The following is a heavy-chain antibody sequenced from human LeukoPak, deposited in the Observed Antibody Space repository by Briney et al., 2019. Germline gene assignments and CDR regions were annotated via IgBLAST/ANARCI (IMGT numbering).Heavy chain of an antibody. J-gene: IGHJ2*01. V-gene: IGHV3-7*04. D-gene: IGHD3-9*01. CDR1: GFTFSSYW. Sequence: PGGSLRLSCAASGFTFSSYWMSWVRQAPGRGPEWVANTNQDGSEKYFVDSVKGRSTISRDNAKNSLSLQMDSLRAEDTAVYYSARDTLTEILTAYRYWYFDLWGRGTLVTVSS. CDR2: TNQDGSEK. CDR3: ARDTLTEILTAYRYWYFDL.